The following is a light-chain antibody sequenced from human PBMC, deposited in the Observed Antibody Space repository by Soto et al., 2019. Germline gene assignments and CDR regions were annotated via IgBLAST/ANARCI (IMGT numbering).Light chain of an antibody. V-gene: IGKV3-11*01. Sequence: EIVLTQSPATLSLSPGERATLSCRASQSVSSQLAWYQQKPGQAPRLLIYDASNRATGIPARFSGSGSATDFTLTISSLESEDFAVYYCQQYGTSPFTFGPGTKVDLK. CDR1: QSVSSQ. CDR3: QQYGTSPFT. CDR2: DAS. J-gene: IGKJ3*01.